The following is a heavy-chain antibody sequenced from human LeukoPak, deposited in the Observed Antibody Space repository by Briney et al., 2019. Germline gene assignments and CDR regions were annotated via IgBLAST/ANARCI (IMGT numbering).Heavy chain of an antibody. Sequence: ASVKVSCKASGYTFTGYYMHWVRQAPGQGLEWMGWINPNSGGTNYAQKFRGWVTMTRDTSISTAYMELSRLRSDDTAVYYCARANIAAAGSWFDPWGQGTLVTVSS. V-gene: IGHV1-2*04. CDR2: INPNSGGT. CDR3: ARANIAAAGSWFDP. J-gene: IGHJ5*02. D-gene: IGHD6-13*01. CDR1: GYTFTGYY.